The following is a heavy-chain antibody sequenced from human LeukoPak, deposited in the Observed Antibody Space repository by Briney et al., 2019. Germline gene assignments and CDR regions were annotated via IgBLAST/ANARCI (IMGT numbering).Heavy chain of an antibody. Sequence: VASVKVSCKASGGTFSSYAISWVRQAPGQGPEWMGGIIPIFGTVNYAQKFQGRVTITADKSTSTAYMELSSLRSEDTAVYFCARSLFRFLEWSYRSYYYYYMDVWGKGTTVTVSS. V-gene: IGHV1-69*06. D-gene: IGHD3-3*01. J-gene: IGHJ6*03. CDR1: GGTFSSYA. CDR3: ARSLFRFLEWSYRSYYYYYMDV. CDR2: IIPIFGTV.